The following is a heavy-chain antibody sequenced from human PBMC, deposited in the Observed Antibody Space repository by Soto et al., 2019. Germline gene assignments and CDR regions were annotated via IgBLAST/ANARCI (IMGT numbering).Heavy chain of an antibody. D-gene: IGHD2-21*02. CDR1: GGSISSGGYY. CDR2: IYYSGST. V-gene: IGHV4-31*03. J-gene: IGHJ4*02. Sequence: PSETLSLTCTVSGGSISSGGYYWSWIRQHPGKGLEWIGYIYYSGSTYYNPSLKSRVTISVDTSKNQFSLKLSSVTAADTAVYYCASYGKGVTAPLSQFYFDYWGQGTLVTVSS. CDR3: ASYGKGVTAPLSQFYFDY.